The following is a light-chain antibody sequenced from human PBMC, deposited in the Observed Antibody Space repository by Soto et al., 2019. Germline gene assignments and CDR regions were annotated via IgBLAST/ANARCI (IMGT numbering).Light chain of an antibody. CDR3: QQLNSDPPWT. V-gene: IGKV1-9*01. CDR2: AAS. CDR1: QGIRNF. J-gene: IGKJ1*01. Sequence: DIQLTQSPSFLSASVGDRVTITCRASQGIRNFLAWYQQKPGKAPKLLIYAASTLQSGVPSRFSGSGSGTDFTLTISSLQPEDFATYYCQQLNSDPPWTFGQGTKVEIK.